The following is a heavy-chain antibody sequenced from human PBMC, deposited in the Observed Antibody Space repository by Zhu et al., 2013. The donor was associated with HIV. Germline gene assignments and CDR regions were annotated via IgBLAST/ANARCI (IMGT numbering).Heavy chain of an antibody. CDR1: GYTFTSYY. CDR2: INPSDGTT. J-gene: IGHJ3*02. CDR3: ARDLRVYCSTISCYFGSSDAFDI. D-gene: IGHD2-2*01. Sequence: QVQLVQSGAQVKKPGASVRVSCKASGYTFTSYYVHWVRQAPGQGLEWMGIINPSDGTTTYAQKFQGRVTMTRDTSTTTVYMELSSLRSEDTAVYYCARDLRVYCSTISCYFGSSDAFDIWAKGQWSPSLQ. V-gene: IGHV1-46*01.